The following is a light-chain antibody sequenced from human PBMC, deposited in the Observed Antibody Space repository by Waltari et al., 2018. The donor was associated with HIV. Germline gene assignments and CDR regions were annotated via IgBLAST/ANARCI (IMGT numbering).Light chain of an antibody. CDR2: RNS. Sequence: QSVLTQPPSASGTPGQRVTISCSGSSSNIGSNYVYWYQQLPGTAPKLLIYRNSQRPSGVPDRCSGFKSGTSASLAISGLRSEDEADYYCAAWDDSLSGRLFGGGTKLTVL. CDR3: AAWDDSLSGRL. J-gene: IGLJ3*02. CDR1: SSNIGSNY. V-gene: IGLV1-47*01.